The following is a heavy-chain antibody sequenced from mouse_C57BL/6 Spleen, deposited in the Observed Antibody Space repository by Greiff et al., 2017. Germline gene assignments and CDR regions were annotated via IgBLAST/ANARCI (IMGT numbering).Heavy chain of an antibody. Sequence: EVQLQQSGPELVKPGASVKISCKASGYTFTDYYMNWVKQSHGKSLEWIGDINPNNGGTSYNQKFKGKATLTVDKSSSTAYMELRSLTSEDSAVYYCARTDYYGRGDWYFDVWGTGTTVTVSS. CDR1: GYTFTDYY. D-gene: IGHD1-1*01. CDR2: INPNNGGT. CDR3: ARTDYYGRGDWYFDV. J-gene: IGHJ1*03. V-gene: IGHV1-26*01.